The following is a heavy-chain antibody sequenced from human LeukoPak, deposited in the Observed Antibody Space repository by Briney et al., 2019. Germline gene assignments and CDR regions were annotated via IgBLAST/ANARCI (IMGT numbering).Heavy chain of an antibody. D-gene: IGHD6-13*01. Sequence: PSETLSLTCTVSGDSVTTTNFYWGWIRQAPGKGLEWIGSLYYGVNTYYKPSLKSRVTISVDTSLNQFSLTLTAVTAADTGVYYCARLRVQQLASSYYMDVWGKGTTVTVSS. CDR3: ARLRVQQLASSYYMDV. CDR2: LYYGVNT. J-gene: IGHJ6*03. CDR1: GDSVTTTNFY. V-gene: IGHV4-39*01.